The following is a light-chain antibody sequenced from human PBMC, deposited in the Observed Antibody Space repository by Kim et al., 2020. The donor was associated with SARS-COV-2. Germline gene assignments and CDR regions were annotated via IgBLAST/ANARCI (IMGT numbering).Light chain of an antibody. CDR2: DDN. V-gene: IGLV1-51*01. Sequence: QSVLTQPPSVSAAPGQKVTISCSGSSSNIGNNYVSWYQQLPGTAPKLLIYDDNNRPSGIPDRFSGSKSGTSATLGITGLQTGDEAEYYCGTWDNSLIYVFGIGTKVTVL. CDR1: SSNIGNNY. J-gene: IGLJ1*01. CDR3: GTWDNSLIYV.